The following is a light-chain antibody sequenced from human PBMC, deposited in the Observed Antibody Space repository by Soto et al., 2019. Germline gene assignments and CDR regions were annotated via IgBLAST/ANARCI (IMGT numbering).Light chain of an antibody. Sequence: DIQMTQSPSTLSASVGDRVTITCRASQSISSWLAWYQQKPGKAPKLLIYKASSLESGVPSRFSGSGSGTEFTLTISSLQPDDFATYYCQQYNRYPITFGGGTKVDIK. CDR2: KAS. CDR1: QSISSW. V-gene: IGKV1-5*03. CDR3: QQYNRYPIT. J-gene: IGKJ4*01.